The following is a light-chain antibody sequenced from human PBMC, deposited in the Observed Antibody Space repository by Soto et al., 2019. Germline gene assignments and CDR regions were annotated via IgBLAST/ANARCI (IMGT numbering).Light chain of an antibody. CDR1: SGHSSYA. J-gene: IGLJ3*02. CDR2: LNSDGSH. V-gene: IGLV4-69*01. Sequence: QPVLTQSPSASASLGASVKLTCTLSSGHSSYAIAWHQQQPEKGPRYLMKLNSDGSHSKGDGIPDRFSGSSSGAERYLTISSLQSEDEADYYCQTWGTGVYWVFGGGTKLTVL. CDR3: QTWGTGVYWV.